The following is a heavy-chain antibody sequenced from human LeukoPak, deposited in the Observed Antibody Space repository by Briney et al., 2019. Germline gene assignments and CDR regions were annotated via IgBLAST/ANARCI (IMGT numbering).Heavy chain of an antibody. CDR3: ARGEFRLRQSYKKYYFDY. CDR1: GYTFTGYY. D-gene: IGHD4-17*01. Sequence: ASVRVSCKASGYTFTGYYMHWVRQAPGQGLEWMGWINPNSGGTNYAQKFQGRVTMTRDTSISTAYMELSRLRSDDTAVYYCARGEFRLRQSYKKYYFDYWGQGTLVTVSS. J-gene: IGHJ4*02. V-gene: IGHV1-2*02. CDR2: INPNSGGT.